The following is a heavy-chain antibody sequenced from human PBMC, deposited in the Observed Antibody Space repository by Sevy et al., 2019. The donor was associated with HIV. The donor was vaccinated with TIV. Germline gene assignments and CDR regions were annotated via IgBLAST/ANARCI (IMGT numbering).Heavy chain of an antibody. CDR2: IYKGLST. J-gene: IGHJ5*02. Sequence: SETLSLTCSVSGGSVNSGLSYWSWIRQSPGKGLEWIAYIYKGLSTNYNPSLKSRVTISVDTSKNHLSLKLSSVTAADTAVYYCATNQGYPGDWFDPWGQGTPVTVSS. CDR1: GGSVNSGLSY. V-gene: IGHV4-61*03. D-gene: IGHD1-1*01. CDR3: ATNQGYPGDWFDP.